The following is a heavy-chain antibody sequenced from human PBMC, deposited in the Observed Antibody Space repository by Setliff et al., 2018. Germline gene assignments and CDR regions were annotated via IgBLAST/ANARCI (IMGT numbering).Heavy chain of an antibody. Sequence: TLSLTCTVSGGSVGSDFSYWTWIRQPAGKGLEWIGQIYTSWSTNYNPSLKGRVTISLDASKNQFSLRLTSVTAADTAVYYCARVTGFFYVDAWGKGTTVTVSS. D-gene: IGHD3-3*01. V-gene: IGHV4-61*09. CDR1: GGSVGSDFSY. CDR2: IYTSWST. J-gene: IGHJ6*03. CDR3: ARVTGFFYVDA.